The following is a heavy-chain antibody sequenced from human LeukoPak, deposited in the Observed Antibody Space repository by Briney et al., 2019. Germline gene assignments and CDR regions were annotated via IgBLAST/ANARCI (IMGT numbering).Heavy chain of an antibody. Sequence: GGSLRLSCAASGFTVSSNYMSGVRQAPGKGLEWVSVIYSGGSTYYADSVKGRFTISRDNSKNTLYLQMNSLRAEDTAVYYCARDGRFRELFVYWGQGTLVTVSS. CDR2: IYSGGST. CDR1: GFTVSSNY. CDR3: ARDGRFRELFVY. D-gene: IGHD3-10*01. J-gene: IGHJ4*02. V-gene: IGHV3-53*01.